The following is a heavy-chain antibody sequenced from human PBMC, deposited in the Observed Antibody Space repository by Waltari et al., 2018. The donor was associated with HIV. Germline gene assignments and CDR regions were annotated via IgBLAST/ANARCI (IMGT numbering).Heavy chain of an antibody. CDR2: MNPNSGNT. V-gene: IGHV1-8*01. CDR1: GFTFTSYD. Sequence: QVQLVQSGAEVKKPGASVKVSCKASGFTFTSYDINWVRQATGQGLEWMGWMNPNSGNTGYAQKFKGRVTMTRNTSISTAYMELSSLRSEDTAVYYCASIVGATGGFDYWGQGTLVTVSS. CDR3: ASIVGATGGFDY. D-gene: IGHD1-26*01. J-gene: IGHJ4*02.